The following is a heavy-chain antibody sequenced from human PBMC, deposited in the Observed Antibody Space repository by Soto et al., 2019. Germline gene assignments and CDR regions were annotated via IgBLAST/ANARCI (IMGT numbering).Heavy chain of an antibody. CDR2: IIPIFGTA. CDR3: ARASSITIFGVARGWFDP. Sequence: PAKVSCKASGGTFSSYAIIWVRQAPGQGLEWMGGIIPIFGTANYAQKFQGRVTITADESTSTAYMELSSLRSEDTAVYYCARASSITIFGVARGWFDPWGQGTLVTVSS. J-gene: IGHJ5*02. D-gene: IGHD3-3*01. CDR1: GGTFSSYA. V-gene: IGHV1-69*13.